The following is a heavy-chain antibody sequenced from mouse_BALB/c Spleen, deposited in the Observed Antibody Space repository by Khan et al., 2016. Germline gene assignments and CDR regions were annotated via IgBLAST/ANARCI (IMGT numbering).Heavy chain of an antibody. D-gene: IGHD1-1*01. CDR1: GFTFSDYG. CDR2: ISNLAYSI. J-gene: IGHJ1*01. CDR3: ARDYYGSSWYFDV. Sequence: EVELVESGGGLVQPGGSRKLSCAAAGFTFSDYGMAWVRQAPGKGPEWVAFISNLAYSIYYADTVTGRFTISRENAKNTLYLEMSSLRSEDTAMYYCARDYYGSSWYFDVWGAGTTVTVSS. V-gene: IGHV5-15*02.